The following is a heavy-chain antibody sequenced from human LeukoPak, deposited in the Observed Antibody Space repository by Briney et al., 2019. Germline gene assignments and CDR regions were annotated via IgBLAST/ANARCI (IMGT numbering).Heavy chain of an antibody. J-gene: IGHJ6*02. CDR1: GFTFSSYA. V-gene: IGHV3-23*01. CDR2: VSGSGGGT. D-gene: IGHD2-2*01. CDR3: AKDFPFARKPPAAIPPHYYYCMDV. Sequence: GGSLRLSCAASGFTFSSYAMSWVRQAPAKGLEWVSAVSGSGGGTYYADSVKGRFTISRDNSKNTLYLQMNSLRAEDTAVYSCAKDFPFARKPPAAIPPHYYYCMDVWGQGTTVTVSS.